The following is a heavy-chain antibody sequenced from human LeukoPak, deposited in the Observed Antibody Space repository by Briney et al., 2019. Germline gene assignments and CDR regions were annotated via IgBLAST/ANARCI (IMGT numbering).Heavy chain of an antibody. CDR3: ARGVIRGIAVPGT. J-gene: IGHJ4*02. CDR2: IYTSGST. D-gene: IGHD6-19*01. Sequence: SETLSLTCTVPGGSISSGSYYWSWIRQPAGKGLEWIGRIYTSGSTYYNPSLKSRVTISVDTSKNQFSLKLSSVTAADTAVYYCARGVIRGIAVPGTWGRGTLVIVSS. V-gene: IGHV4-61*02. CDR1: GGSISSGSYY.